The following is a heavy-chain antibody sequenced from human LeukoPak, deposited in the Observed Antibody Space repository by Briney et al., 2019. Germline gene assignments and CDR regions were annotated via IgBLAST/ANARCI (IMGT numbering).Heavy chain of an antibody. J-gene: IGHJ3*02. V-gene: IGHV1-2*04. CDR2: INPNSGGT. D-gene: IGHD6-6*01. Sequence: ASVKVSCKASGYTFTGYYMHWVRQAPGQGLEWMGWINPNSGGTNYAQKFQGWVTMTRDTSISTAYMELSRLRSDDTAVYYCARDLIASRDRAFDIWGQGTMVTVSS. CDR1: GYTFTGYY. CDR3: ARDLIASRDRAFDI.